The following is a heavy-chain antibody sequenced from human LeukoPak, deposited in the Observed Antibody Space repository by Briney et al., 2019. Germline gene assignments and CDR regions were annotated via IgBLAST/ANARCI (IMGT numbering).Heavy chain of an antibody. D-gene: IGHD3-9*01. CDR1: GYTFTGYY. CDR2: INPNSGGT. CDR3: ARGQVLRYFDWLYSRYYYYYMDV. Sequence: PWASVKVSCKASGYTFTGYYMHWVRQAPGQGLEWMGWINPNSGGTNYAQKFQGRVTMTRDTSISTAYMELSRLRSDDTAVYYCARGQVLRYFDWLYSRYYYYYMDVWGKGTTVTVSS. J-gene: IGHJ6*03. V-gene: IGHV1-2*02.